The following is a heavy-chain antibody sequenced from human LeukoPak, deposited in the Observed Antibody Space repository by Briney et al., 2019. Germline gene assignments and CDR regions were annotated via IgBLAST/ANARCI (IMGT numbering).Heavy chain of an antibody. D-gene: IGHD6-19*01. CDR2: ISSSSSYT. V-gene: IGHV3-11*05. CDR1: GFTFSDYY. J-gene: IGHJ4*02. CDR3: ARDSGSIAVAGTDY. Sequence: GGSLRLSYAASGFTFSDYYMSWIRQAPGKGLEWVSYISSSSSYTNYADSVKGRFTISRDNAKNSLYLQMNSLRAEDTAVYYCARDSGSIAVAGTDYWGQGTLVTVSS.